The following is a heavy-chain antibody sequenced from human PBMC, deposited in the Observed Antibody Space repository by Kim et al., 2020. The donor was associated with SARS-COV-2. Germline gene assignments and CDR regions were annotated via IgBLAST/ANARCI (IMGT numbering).Heavy chain of an antibody. CDR1: GYAFTAYA. CDR2: INTNTGNP. V-gene: IGHV7-4-1*02. CDR3: ARNRYGGNITFDY. J-gene: IGHJ4*02. Sequence: ASVKVSCRSSGYAFTAYAINWVRQAPGQGLEWMGWINTNTGNPAYAQGFTGQFIFSLDSSVSTTYLQIINLKAEDTAVYYCARNRYGGNITFDYWGRGTLVTVSS. D-gene: IGHD2-15*01.